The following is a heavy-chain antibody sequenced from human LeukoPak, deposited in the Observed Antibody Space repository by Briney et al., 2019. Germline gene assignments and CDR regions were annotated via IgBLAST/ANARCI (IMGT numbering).Heavy chain of an antibody. J-gene: IGHJ4*02. CDR2: IYSGGST. D-gene: IGHD3-3*01. V-gene: IGHV3-66*01. CDR1: GFTVSSNY. Sequence: GGSLRLSCAASGFTVSSNYMSWVRQAPGKGLEWVSVIYSGGSTYYADSVKGRFTISRDNSKNTLYLQMNSLRAEDTAVYYCARDIITIFGVVKTIWGQGTLVTVSS. CDR3: ARDIITIFGVVKTI.